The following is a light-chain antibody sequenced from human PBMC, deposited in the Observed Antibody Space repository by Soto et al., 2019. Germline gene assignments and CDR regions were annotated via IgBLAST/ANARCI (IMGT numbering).Light chain of an antibody. CDR1: SSDVGGYTY. V-gene: IGLV2-14*01. CDR3: SSYTSSSTPYV. J-gene: IGLJ1*01. Sequence: QYVRTQPASVSGSPGQSITICCSGTSSDVGGYTYVSWYQQHPGKAPKVIIYEVSNRPSGVSSRFSGSKSGKTASLTISGLQAEDEADYYCSSYTSSSTPYVFGTGTKVTVL. CDR2: EVS.